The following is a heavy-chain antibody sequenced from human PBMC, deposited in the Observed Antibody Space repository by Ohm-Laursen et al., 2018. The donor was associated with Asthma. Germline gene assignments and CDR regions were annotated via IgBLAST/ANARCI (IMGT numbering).Heavy chain of an antibody. CDR2: ISGSDGST. Sequence: SLRLSCTAFGFTFSSYAMSWVRQAPGKGLEWVSAISGSDGSTYYADSVKGRFTISRDNSKNTLYLQMNSLRAEDTAVYYCAVSSDQQLAAFDYWGQGTLVTVSS. CDR3: AVSSDQQLAAFDY. J-gene: IGHJ4*02. D-gene: IGHD6-13*01. V-gene: IGHV3-23*01. CDR1: GFTFSSYA.